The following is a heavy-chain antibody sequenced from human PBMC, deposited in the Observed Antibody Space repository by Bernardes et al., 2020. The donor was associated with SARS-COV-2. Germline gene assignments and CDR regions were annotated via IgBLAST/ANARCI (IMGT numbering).Heavy chain of an antibody. D-gene: IGHD2-15*01. CDR3: ARVVGVGSVTLPPCYHYYFMDV. J-gene: IGHJ6*02. V-gene: IGHV3-48*02. CDR1: GFTFSTYS. CDR2: ISGGSTTI. Sequence: GGSLRLSCAASGFTFSTYSMNWVRQAPGKGLEWVSYISGGSTTIYYADSVKGRFSISRDNAKTSLYLQMNSLRDDDTAVYYCARVVGVGSVTLPPCYHYYFMDVWGQGTTVTVSS.